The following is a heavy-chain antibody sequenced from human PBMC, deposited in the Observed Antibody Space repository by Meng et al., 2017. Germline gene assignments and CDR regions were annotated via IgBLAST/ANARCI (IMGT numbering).Heavy chain of an antibody. CDR1: GYTFTAYY. CDR2: INPDTGDT. J-gene: IGHJ4*02. CDR3: ARDENISLGKLFGDY. V-gene: IGHV1-2*06. Sequence: ASVKVSCKPSGYTFTAYYIHWVQQAPGQGLEWMGHINPDTGDTLYAQKFQGRVSMTGDTSISTAYVELSGLRSDDTAVYYCARDENISLGKLFGDYWGQGTLVTVSS. D-gene: IGHD2-21*01.